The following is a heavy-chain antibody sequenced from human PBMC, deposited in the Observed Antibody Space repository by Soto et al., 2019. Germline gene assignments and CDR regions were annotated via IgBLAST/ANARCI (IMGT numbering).Heavy chain of an antibody. CDR3: ARDRSYAFDI. J-gene: IGHJ3*02. V-gene: IGHV3-48*01. Sequence: GGSLRLSCAASGFTFSSYSMNWVRQAPGRGLEWVSYISSNDIFYADPVKGRFSISRDNAKNSLSLQMNSLRAEDTAVYYCARDRSYAFDIWGQGTMVTVSS. CDR2: ISSNDI. CDR1: GFTFSSYS.